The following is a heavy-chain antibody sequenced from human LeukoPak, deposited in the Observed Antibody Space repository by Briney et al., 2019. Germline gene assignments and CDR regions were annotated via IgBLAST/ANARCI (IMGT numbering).Heavy chain of an antibody. Sequence: ASVNVSCKASGYTFTSNGISWVRQAPGQGLEWMGWISTYSGNTNFAQNFQGRVTLTTDTSTSTAYMELRSLRSDDTAVYYCARDEDYAFHIWGQGTLVTISS. D-gene: IGHD4-11*01. CDR2: ISTYSGNT. CDR1: GYTFTSNG. CDR3: ARDEDYAFHI. V-gene: IGHV1-18*01. J-gene: IGHJ3*02.